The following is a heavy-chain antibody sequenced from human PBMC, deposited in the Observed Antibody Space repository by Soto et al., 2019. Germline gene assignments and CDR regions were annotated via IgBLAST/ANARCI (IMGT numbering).Heavy chain of an antibody. J-gene: IGHJ6*03. CDR2: ITGSSTYI. V-gene: IGHV3-21*01. D-gene: IGHD1-20*01. CDR1: GFTFNTYS. CDR3: ARWMKLPLTGMQTPDYYYYMDV. Sequence: GGSLRLSCAASGFTFNTYSMNWVRQAPGKGLEWVSSITGSSTYIYYADSVKGRSTISRDNAKNSLYLQMNSLSAEDTAVYYCARWMKLPLTGMQTPDYYYYMDVWGKGTTVTVSS.